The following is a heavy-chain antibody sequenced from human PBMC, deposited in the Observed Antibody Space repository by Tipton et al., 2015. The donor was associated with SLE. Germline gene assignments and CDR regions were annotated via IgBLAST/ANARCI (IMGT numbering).Heavy chain of an antibody. J-gene: IGHJ4*02. CDR2: INHSGST. Sequence: TLSLTCAVYGGSFSGYYWSWIRQPPGKGLEWIGEINHSGSTNYNPSLKSRVTISVDTSKNQFSLKLSSVTAADTAVYYCARGLPDFDYWAQGTLVTFSS. CDR3: ARGLPDFDY. V-gene: IGHV4-34*01. CDR1: GGSFSGYY.